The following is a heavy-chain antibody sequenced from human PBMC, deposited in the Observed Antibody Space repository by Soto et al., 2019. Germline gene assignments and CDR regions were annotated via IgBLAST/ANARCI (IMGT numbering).Heavy chain of an antibody. CDR1: GVSISSSHW. V-gene: IGHV4-4*02. CDR2: MHHSGST. Sequence: QVHLQESGPGLVKPSGTLSLTCAVSGVSISSSHWWSWVRQPPGKGLDWIGEMHHSGSTNYNPSLKSRVIISVDKSKTQFSLELNSVTAADTATYYCARDVGHFYDDTPAGHFDFWGQGALVTVSS. CDR3: ARDVGHFYDDTPAGHFDF. J-gene: IGHJ4*02. D-gene: IGHD3-22*01.